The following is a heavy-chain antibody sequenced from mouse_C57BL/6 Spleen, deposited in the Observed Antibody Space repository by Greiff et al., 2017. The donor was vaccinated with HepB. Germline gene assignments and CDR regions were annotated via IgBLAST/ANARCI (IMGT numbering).Heavy chain of an antibody. CDR2: ISIGGDYI. CDR3: TRDAYGNYAMDY. D-gene: IGHD2-1*01. J-gene: IGHJ4*01. V-gene: IGHV5-9-1*02. CDR1: GFTFSSYA. Sequence: EVQLVESGEGLVKPGGSLKLSCAASGFTFSSYAMSWVRQTPEKRLEWVAYISIGGDYIYSADTVKGRFTISRDNARNTLYLQMGSLKSEDTAMYYCTRDAYGNYAMDYWGQGTSVTVSS.